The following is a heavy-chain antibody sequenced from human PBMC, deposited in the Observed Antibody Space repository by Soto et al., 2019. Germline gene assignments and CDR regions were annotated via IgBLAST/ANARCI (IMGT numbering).Heavy chain of an antibody. CDR1: GFTFDDFA. J-gene: IGHJ6*02. Sequence: EVHLEESGGAVVQPGGSLRLSCAASGFTFDDFAMCWVRHVPGKGLEWISLVNWGGDTTFYAESVKGRFIISRDNTKNSVYLQMTSLRSDDSAIYYCAKGATVTTNYQYFGMDVWGQGTTVTVSS. V-gene: IGHV3-43D*04. CDR3: AKGATVTTNYQYFGMDV. D-gene: IGHD4-17*01. CDR2: VNWGGDTT.